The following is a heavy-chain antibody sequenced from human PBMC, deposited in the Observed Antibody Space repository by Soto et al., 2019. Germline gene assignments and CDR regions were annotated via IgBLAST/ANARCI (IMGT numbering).Heavy chain of an antibody. V-gene: IGHV1-69*13. J-gene: IGHJ6*02. CDR3: ASVETQRYYYGMDV. CDR1: GGTFSSYA. CDR2: IIPIFRTA. Sequence: GASVKVSCKAPGGTFSSYAISWVRQAPGQGLEWMGGIIPIFRTADYAQKFQGRVTITADESTSTAYMELSSLRSEDTAVYYCASVETQRYYYGMDVWGQGTTVSVAS. D-gene: IGHD2-15*01.